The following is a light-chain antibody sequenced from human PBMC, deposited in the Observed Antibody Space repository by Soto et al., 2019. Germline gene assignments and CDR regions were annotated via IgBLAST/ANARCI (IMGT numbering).Light chain of an antibody. Sequence: DIQMTQSPSTLSASVGDRVTITCRASQSISSWLAWYQQKPGKAPKLLIYDASSSESGVPSRFSGSGSATEFTLTISSLQPDDFATYYCQQYNNYWTFGQGTRVEIK. CDR1: QSISSW. CDR2: DAS. V-gene: IGKV1-5*01. J-gene: IGKJ1*01. CDR3: QQYNNYWT.